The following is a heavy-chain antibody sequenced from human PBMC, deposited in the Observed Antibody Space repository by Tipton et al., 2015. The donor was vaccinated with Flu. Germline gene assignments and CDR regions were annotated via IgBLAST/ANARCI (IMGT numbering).Heavy chain of an antibody. CDR3: ASPRWGSGEAFDI. J-gene: IGHJ3*02. CDR2: IWYDGSNK. CDR1: GFTFSSYG. Sequence: SLRLSCAASGFTFSSYGMHWVRQAPGKGLEWVAVIWYDGSNKYYADSVKGRFTISRDNSKNTLYLQMNSLRAEDTAVYYCASPRWGSGEAFDIWGQGTRVTVSS. V-gene: IGHV3-33*01. D-gene: IGHD3-10*01.